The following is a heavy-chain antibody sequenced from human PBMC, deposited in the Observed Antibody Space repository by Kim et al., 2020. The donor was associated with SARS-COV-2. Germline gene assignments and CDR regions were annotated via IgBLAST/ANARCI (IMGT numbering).Heavy chain of an antibody. CDR1: GFTFSDYY. D-gene: IGHD3-10*01. V-gene: IGHV3-11*06. CDR2: ISGSSSDT. J-gene: IGHJ4*02. CDR3: VRDIIRPGSTYYFDY. Sequence: GGSLRLSCAASGFTFSDYYMTWIRQAPGKGLEWLSYISGSSSDTNYADSVKGRFTISRDNAQNSLFLQMNSLRVEDTAVYYCVRDIIRPGSTYYFDYWGQGSLVTVSS.